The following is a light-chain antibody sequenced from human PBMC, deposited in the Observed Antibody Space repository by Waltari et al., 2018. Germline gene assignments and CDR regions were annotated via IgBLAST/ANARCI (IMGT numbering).Light chain of an antibody. CDR3: QQYYGTSWT. V-gene: IGKV3-11*01. CDR2: DAS. Sequence: EVVLTQSPATLSLSPGERTTLSCRASQSVSSDLMWYQQKPGQAPRLLIYDASNRATGTPARFSGSGSGTDFTLTISRLQAEDVAVYYCQQYYGTSWTFGQGTKVEIK. CDR1: QSVSSD. J-gene: IGKJ1*01.